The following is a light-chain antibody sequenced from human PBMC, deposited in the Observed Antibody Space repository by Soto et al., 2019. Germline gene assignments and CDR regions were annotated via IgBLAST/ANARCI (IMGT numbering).Light chain of an antibody. V-gene: IGKV3-20*01. Sequence: DIVLTQSPGTLPLSPGERATLSCRASQSVVSSYLAWYQQKPGQAPRLLIYGASSKATGIPDRFSGGGSGTDFTLTISRLEPEDFAVYYCQQYGTSPWTFGQGTKVEIK. CDR2: GAS. J-gene: IGKJ1*01. CDR1: QSVVSSY. CDR3: QQYGTSPWT.